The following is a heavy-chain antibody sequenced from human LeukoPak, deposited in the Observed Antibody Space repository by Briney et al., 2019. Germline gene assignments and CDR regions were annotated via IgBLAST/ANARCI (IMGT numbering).Heavy chain of an antibody. J-gene: IGHJ3*02. Sequence: SETLSLTCTVSGGSISSSSYYWGWIRQPPGKGLEWIGSIYYSGSTYYNPSLKSRVTISVDTSKNQFSLKLSSVTAADTAVYYCARTISPIVVVPAATKGAFDIWGQGSMVTVSS. CDR3: ARTISPIVVVPAATKGAFDI. CDR1: GGSISSSSYY. D-gene: IGHD2-2*01. V-gene: IGHV4-39*01. CDR2: IYYSGST.